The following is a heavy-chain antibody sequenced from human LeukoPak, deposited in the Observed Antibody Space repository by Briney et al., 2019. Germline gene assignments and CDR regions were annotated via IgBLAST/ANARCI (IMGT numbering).Heavy chain of an antibody. CDR1: GYTSTSYD. CDR2: MNPNSGNT. D-gene: IGHD3-22*01. CDR3: ARGTLRDYYDSSGSDY. V-gene: IGHV1-8*01. Sequence: GASVKVSCKASGYTSTSYDINWVRQATGQGLEWMGWMNPNSGNTGYAQKFQGRVTMTRNTSISTAYMELSSLRSEDTAVYYCARGTLRDYYDSSGSDYWGQGTLVTVSS. J-gene: IGHJ4*02.